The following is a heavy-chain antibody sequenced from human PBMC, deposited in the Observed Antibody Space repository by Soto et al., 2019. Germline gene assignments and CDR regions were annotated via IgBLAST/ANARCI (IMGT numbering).Heavy chain of an antibody. Sequence: QVQLVESGGGVVQPGRSLRLSCAASGFTFSYYAMHWVRQAPGKGLEWVALISYSGNNKYYADPVKGRFTISRDNSENTLYLQMNSLGPEDTAIYYCARTPETSGYYYYFDSWGQGTLITVSS. D-gene: IGHD3-22*01. CDR1: GFTFSYYA. CDR3: ARTPETSGYYYYFDS. V-gene: IGHV3-30-3*01. CDR2: ISYSGNNK. J-gene: IGHJ4*02.